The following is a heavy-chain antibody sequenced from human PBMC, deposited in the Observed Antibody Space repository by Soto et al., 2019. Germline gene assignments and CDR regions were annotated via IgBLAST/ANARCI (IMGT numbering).Heavy chain of an antibody. CDR3: AKDRLPKYYDSSGYSFDY. J-gene: IGHJ4*02. Sequence: GGSLRLSCAASGFTFSSYAMSWVRQAPGKGLEWVSAISGSGGSTYYADSVKGRFTISRDNSKNTLYLQMNSLRAEDTAVYYCAKDRLPKYYDSSGYSFDYWGQGTLVTVSS. V-gene: IGHV3-23*01. D-gene: IGHD3-22*01. CDR2: ISGSGGST. CDR1: GFTFSSYA.